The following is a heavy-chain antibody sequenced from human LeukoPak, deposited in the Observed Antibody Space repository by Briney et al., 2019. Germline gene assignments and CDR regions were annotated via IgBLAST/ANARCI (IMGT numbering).Heavy chain of an antibody. Sequence: QPGGSLRLSCAASGFTFSDHYMDWVRQAPRMGREWVDRTRNKANSYTTEYPASVKGRFTISRDDSKNSLYLQMNSLKTEDTAVYYCASPPIYDFWSGYYLHWGQGTLVTVSS. CDR2: TRNKANSYTT. CDR1: GFTFSDHY. V-gene: IGHV3-72*01. J-gene: IGHJ4*02. D-gene: IGHD3-3*01. CDR3: ASPPIYDFWSGYYLH.